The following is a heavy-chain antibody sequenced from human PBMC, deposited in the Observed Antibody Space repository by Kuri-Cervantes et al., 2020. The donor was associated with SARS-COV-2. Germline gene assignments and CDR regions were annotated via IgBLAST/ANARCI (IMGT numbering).Heavy chain of an antibody. D-gene: IGHD4-11*01. CDR3: ASGNDFSLDY. CDR2: MYYTGKR. CDR1: YASMTSFY. Sequence: ESLKISCTVSYASMTSFYWSWIRQSPGRGLEWIGYMYYTGKRNYNPSLESRVSMSLAASESRFFLTLTSVTTADTAIYYCASGNDFSLDYWGQGILVTVSS. J-gene: IGHJ4*02. V-gene: IGHV4-59*01.